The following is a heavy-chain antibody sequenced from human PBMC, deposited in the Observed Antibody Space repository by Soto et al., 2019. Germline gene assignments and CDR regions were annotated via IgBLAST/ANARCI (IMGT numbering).Heavy chain of an antibody. V-gene: IGHV4-39*01. CDR1: GGSISSSSYY. CDR3: ASRPAYSSSWYGY. CDR2: IYYSGST. D-gene: IGHD6-13*01. Sequence: SETLSLTCTVSGGSISSSSYYWGWIRQPPGKGLEWIGSIYYSGSTYYNPSLKSRVTISVDTSKNQFSLKLSSVTAADTAVYYCASRPAYSSSWYGYWGQGTLVTVSS. J-gene: IGHJ4*02.